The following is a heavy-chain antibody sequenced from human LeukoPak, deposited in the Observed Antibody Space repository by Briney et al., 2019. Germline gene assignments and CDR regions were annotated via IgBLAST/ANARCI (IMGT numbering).Heavy chain of an antibody. CDR2: INHSGST. CDR1: GGSFSGYY. J-gene: IGHJ4*02. Sequence: SETLSLTCAVYGGSFSGYYWSWIRQPPGKGLEWIGEINHSGSTNYNPSLKSRVTISVDTSKNQFSLKLSSVTAADTAVYYCARGYSGYVFGRFDYWGQGTLVPVSS. CDR3: ARGYSGYVFGRFDY. V-gene: IGHV4-34*01. D-gene: IGHD5-12*01.